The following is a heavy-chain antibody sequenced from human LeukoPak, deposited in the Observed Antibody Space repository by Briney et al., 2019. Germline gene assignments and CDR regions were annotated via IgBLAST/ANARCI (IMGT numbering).Heavy chain of an antibody. CDR1: GFTFSDYY. CDR3: ARLPYGSTTLYFQH. V-gene: IGHV3-11*01. D-gene: IGHD1-26*01. CDR2: ISSSGSTI. J-gene: IGHJ1*01. Sequence: PGGSLRLSCAASGFTFSDYYMSWIRQAPGKGLEWVSYISSSGSTIYYADSVKGRFTISRDNAKNSLYLQMNSLRAEDTAVYYCARLPYGSTTLYFQHWGQGTLVTVSS.